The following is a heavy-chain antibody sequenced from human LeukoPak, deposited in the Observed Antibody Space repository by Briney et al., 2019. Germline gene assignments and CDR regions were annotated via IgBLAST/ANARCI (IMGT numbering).Heavy chain of an antibody. CDR3: ARDPGSYTSGWTNAHTYNYYYMDV. CDR1: GGSISSSSYY. CDR2: IYYSGST. D-gene: IGHD6-19*01. V-gene: IGHV4-39*07. J-gene: IGHJ6*03. Sequence: SETLSLTCTVSGGSISSSSYYWGWIRQPPGKGLEWIGNIYYSGSTYYNPSLKSRVTISLDTSKNQFSLKLSSVTAADTAVYYCARDPGSYTSGWTNAHTYNYYYMDVWGKGTTVIISS.